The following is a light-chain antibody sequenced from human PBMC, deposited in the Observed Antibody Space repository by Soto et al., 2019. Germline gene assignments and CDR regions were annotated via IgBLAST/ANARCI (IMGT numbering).Light chain of an antibody. Sequence: EIVMTQSPATLSVSPGERATLSCRASQNIDINLVWYQQKPGQAPRLLIFRASTRATDIPARFSGSGSGTEFTLTISSLQSEDFAVYYCQQYHHWPPITFGQGTKVDIK. J-gene: IGKJ1*01. CDR2: RAS. CDR3: QQYHHWPPIT. V-gene: IGKV3-15*01. CDR1: QNIDIN.